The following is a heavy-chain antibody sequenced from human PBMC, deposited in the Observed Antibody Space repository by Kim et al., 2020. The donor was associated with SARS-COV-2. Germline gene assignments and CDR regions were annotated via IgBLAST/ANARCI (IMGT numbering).Heavy chain of an antibody. D-gene: IGHD3-10*02. J-gene: IGHJ4*02. CDR3: VGSTRGIFGEPR. CDR2: INHSGST. Sequence: SETLSLTCAVYGGSFSGYYWSWIRQPPGKGLEWIGEINHSGSTNYNPSLKSRVTISVDTSKNQFSLKLSSVTAADTAVYYCVGSTRGIFGEPRWGQGTLVTVSS. V-gene: IGHV4-34*01. CDR1: GGSFSGYY.